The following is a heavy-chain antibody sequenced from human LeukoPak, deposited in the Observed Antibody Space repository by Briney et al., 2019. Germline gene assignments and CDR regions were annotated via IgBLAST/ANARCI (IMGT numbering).Heavy chain of an antibody. Sequence: ASVKVSCKASGYTFTNHSINWVRQAPGHGLQYMGWIDTSTGNPTYAQAFTGRIVFSLDTSVSTAYLQIRSLKAEDTAVYFCARRSMVQHMDVWGKGTTVIVSS. J-gene: IGHJ6*03. V-gene: IGHV7-4-1*02. CDR3: ARRSMVQHMDV. CDR2: IDTSTGNP. D-gene: IGHD3-10*01. CDR1: GYTFTNHS.